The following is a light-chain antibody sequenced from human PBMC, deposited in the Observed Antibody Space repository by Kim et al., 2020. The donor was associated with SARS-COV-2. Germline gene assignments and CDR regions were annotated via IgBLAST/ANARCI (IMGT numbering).Light chain of an antibody. CDR2: AAS. CDR1: QNISSY. Sequence: ASVGDRVTITCRASQNISSYLNWYQQKPGKAPKLLIYAASNLESGVPSRFSGSGSGTDFTLTISSLQPEDFATYYCQQSYSTPWTFGQGTKVDIK. CDR3: QQSYSTPWT. V-gene: IGKV1-39*01. J-gene: IGKJ1*01.